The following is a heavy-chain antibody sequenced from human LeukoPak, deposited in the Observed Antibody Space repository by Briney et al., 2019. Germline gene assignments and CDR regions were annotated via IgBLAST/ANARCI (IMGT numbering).Heavy chain of an antibody. V-gene: IGHV1-2*02. Sequence: ASVKVSCKASGYTFTGYYMHWVRQAPGQGLEWMGWINPNSGGTNYAQKFQGRVTMTRDTSISTAYMELSRLRSDDTAVYYCARDRGWFGELNDYWGQGTLVTVSS. J-gene: IGHJ4*02. CDR3: ARDRGWFGELNDY. D-gene: IGHD3-10*01. CDR2: INPNSGGT. CDR1: GYTFTGYY.